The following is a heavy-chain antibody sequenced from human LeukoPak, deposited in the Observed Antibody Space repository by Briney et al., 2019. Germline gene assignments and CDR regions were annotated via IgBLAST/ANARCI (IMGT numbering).Heavy chain of an antibody. J-gene: IGHJ6*03. D-gene: IGHD2-8*01. CDR2: ISADNGNT. CDR3: AREYAYPLPSSDYFYYYMDV. CDR1: GYDLRKYG. V-gene: IGHV1-18*01. Sequence: ASVKVSCKASGYDLRKYGINWVRQAPGQGLEWMGWISADNGNTNYAQKFRDRVTMTTDTSATTVYMELRSLRFDDSAVYYCAREYAYPLPSSDYFYYYMDVWGKGTTVTVSS.